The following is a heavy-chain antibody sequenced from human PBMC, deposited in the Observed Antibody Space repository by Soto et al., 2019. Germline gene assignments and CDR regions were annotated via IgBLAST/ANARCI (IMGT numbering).Heavy chain of an antibody. D-gene: IGHD3-9*01. CDR1: GFTFSSYA. CDR3: AKGDRPVLRYFDWSLGGVWGFFDY. Sequence: GGSLRLSCAASGFTFSSYAMSWVRQAPGKGLEWVSAISGSGGSTYYADSVKGRFTISRDNSKNTLYLQMNSLRAEDTAVYYCAKGDRPVLRYFDWSLGGVWGFFDYWGQGTLVTVSS. CDR2: ISGSGGST. J-gene: IGHJ4*02. V-gene: IGHV3-23*01.